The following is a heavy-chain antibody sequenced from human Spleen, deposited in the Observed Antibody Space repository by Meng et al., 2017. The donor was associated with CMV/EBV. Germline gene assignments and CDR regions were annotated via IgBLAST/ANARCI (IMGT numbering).Heavy chain of an antibody. CDR3: ARATSSGWTYFSLHGANWFDP. J-gene: IGHJ5*02. CDR1: GYPFPGYY. Sequence: QVQLVQSGAEVKKPGASVKVSCKASGYPFPGYYMHWVRQAPGQGLEWMGWINPNSGGTNYAQKFQGRVTMTRDTSISTAYMELSRLRSDDTAVYYCARATSSGWTYFSLHGANWFDPWGQGTLVTVSS. D-gene: IGHD6-19*01. V-gene: IGHV1-2*02. CDR2: INPNSGGT.